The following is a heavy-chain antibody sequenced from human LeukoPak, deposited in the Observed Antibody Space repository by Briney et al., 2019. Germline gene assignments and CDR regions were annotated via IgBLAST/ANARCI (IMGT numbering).Heavy chain of an antibody. Sequence: GGSLRLSCVASGFTFSTYAMNWVRQAPGKGLEWMTYISSSSSTIYYADSVKGRFTISRDNAKNSLYLEMNSLRDEDTAVYYCARDLAWGAYWGQGTLVTVSS. V-gene: IGHV3-48*02. D-gene: IGHD4/OR15-4a*01. CDR2: ISSSSSTI. CDR3: ARDLAWGAY. J-gene: IGHJ4*02. CDR1: GFTFSTYA.